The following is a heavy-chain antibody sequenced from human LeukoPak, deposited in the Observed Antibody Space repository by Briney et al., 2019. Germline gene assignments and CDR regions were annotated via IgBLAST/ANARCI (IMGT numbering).Heavy chain of an antibody. Sequence: AGSLRLSCAASGFTVSSNYRSWVRQAPGKGLEWVSVIYSGGSTYYADSVKGRFTISRDNSKNTLYLQMNCLRAEDTAVYYCARDGGAVSFDYWGQGTLVTVSS. J-gene: IGHJ4*02. V-gene: IGHV3-66*01. CDR1: GFTVSSNY. D-gene: IGHD3-16*01. CDR3: ARDGGAVSFDY. CDR2: IYSGGST.